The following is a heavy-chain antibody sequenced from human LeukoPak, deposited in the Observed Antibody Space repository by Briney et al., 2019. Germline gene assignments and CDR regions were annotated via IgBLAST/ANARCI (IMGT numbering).Heavy chain of an antibody. D-gene: IGHD3-22*01. CDR3: ARVNYYDSSGYYWDY. Sequence: ASVKVSCKASGGTFSSYAISWVRQAPGQGLEWMGRIIPILGIANYAQKFQGRVTITADKSTSTAYMELSSLRSEDTAVYYCARVNYYDSSGYYWDYWGQGTLVTVSS. J-gene: IGHJ4*02. CDR1: GGTFSSYA. V-gene: IGHV1-69*04. CDR2: IIPILGIA.